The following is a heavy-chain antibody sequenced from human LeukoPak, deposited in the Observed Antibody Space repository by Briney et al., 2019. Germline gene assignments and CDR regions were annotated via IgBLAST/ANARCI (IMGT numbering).Heavy chain of an antibody. V-gene: IGHV4-34*01. J-gene: IGHJ6*03. Sequence: SETLSLTCAVYGGSFSGYYWSWIRQPAGKGLEWIWEINHSGSTNYNPSLKSRVTISVDTSKNQFSLKLSSVTAADTAVYYCSREWFPPLGYYDMDVWGKGTTVTVSS. CDR1: GGSFSGYY. CDR3: SREWFPPLGYYDMDV. D-gene: IGHD3-10*01. CDR2: INHSGST.